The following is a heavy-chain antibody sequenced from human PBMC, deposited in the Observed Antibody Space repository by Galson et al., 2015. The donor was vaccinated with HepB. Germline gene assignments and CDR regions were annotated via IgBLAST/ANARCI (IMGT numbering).Heavy chain of an antibody. CDR3: AKDEGCEPYYYYYGMDV. V-gene: IGHV3-30*02. Sequence: SLRPSCAASGFILSNLGMQWVRRAPGQGPEWVPFMRYEGSNEYYADSGTGRFTVLRDNSRNRVYLLMNSLRPEDTAVYYCAKDEGCEPYYYYYGMDVWGRGTRSPSP. CDR2: MRYEGSNE. CDR1: GFILSNLG. J-gene: IGHJ6*02.